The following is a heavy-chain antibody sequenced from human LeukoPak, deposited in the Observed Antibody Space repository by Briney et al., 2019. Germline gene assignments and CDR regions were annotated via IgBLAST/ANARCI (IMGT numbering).Heavy chain of an antibody. CDR3: ARWLGIVPAAPDY. J-gene: IGHJ4*02. CDR2: IYPGDSDT. D-gene: IGHD2-2*01. CDR1: GYRFTSYW. V-gene: IGHV5-51*01. Sequence: GESLKISCKGTGYRFTSYWIGWVRQMPGKGLEWMGIIYPGDSDTRYSPSFQGQVTISADKSISTAYLQWSSLKASDTAMYYCARWLGIVPAAPDYGGQGTLVTVSS.